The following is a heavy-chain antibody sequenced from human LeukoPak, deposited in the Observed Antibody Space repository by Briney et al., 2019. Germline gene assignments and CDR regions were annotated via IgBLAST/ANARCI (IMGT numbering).Heavy chain of an antibody. CDR1: GFTFSSYA. D-gene: IGHD1-26*01. V-gene: IGHV3-23*01. J-gene: IGHJ4*02. CDR2: INEGGSDA. CDR3: AREKEVGFGETNGY. Sequence: EGSLRLSCAASGFTFSSYAMSWVRQAPGKGLEWVSIINEGGSDAYYADSVKGRFTISRDNSKKTLHLQMNSLRVEDTAVYYCAREKEVGFGETNGYWGQGTLVTVSS.